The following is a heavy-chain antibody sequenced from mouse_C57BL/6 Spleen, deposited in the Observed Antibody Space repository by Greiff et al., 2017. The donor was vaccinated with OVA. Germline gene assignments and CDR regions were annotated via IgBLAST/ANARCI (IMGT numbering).Heavy chain of an antibody. CDR2: IDPSDSYT. J-gene: IGHJ3*01. D-gene: IGHD2-2*01. CDR3: ARNGYGYSFAY. Sequence: QVQLKQPGAELVKPGASVKLSCKASGYTFTSYWMQWVKQRPGQGLEWIGEIDPSDSYTNYNQKFKGKATLTVDTSSSTAYMQLSSLTSEDSAVYYCARNGYGYSFAYWGQGTLVTVSA. V-gene: IGHV1-50*01. CDR1: GYTFTSYW.